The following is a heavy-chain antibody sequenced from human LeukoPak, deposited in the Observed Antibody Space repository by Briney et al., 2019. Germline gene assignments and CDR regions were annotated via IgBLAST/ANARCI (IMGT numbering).Heavy chain of an antibody. Sequence: SETLSLTCSVSSVSISVSNCFWRWIRQPPGKWLEWIGSIRYTGSAYYNPSLKSRVTISVDPSKNQYSLNLNSVTAAYTSLYALARALEGFCRTPGFWHFGLWGRGTLVTVSS. CDR3: ARALEGFCRTPGFWHFGL. V-gene: IGHV4-39*01. CDR2: IRYTGSA. CDR1: SVSISVSNCF. J-gene: IGHJ2*01. D-gene: IGHD1-1*01.